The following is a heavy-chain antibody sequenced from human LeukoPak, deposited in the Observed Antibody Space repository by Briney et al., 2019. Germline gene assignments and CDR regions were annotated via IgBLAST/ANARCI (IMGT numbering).Heavy chain of an antibody. CDR2: MNPNSGNT. D-gene: IGHD6-13*01. CDR3: ARGRKQLVRSFDY. V-gene: IGHV1-8*02. CDR1: GYSFTGYY. J-gene: IGHJ4*02. Sequence: ASVKVSCKASGYSFTGYYIHWVRQAPGQGLEWMGWMNPNSGNTDYAQKFQGRVTMTRNTSISTAYMELSSLRSEDTAVYYCARGRKQLVRSFDYWGQGTLVTVSS.